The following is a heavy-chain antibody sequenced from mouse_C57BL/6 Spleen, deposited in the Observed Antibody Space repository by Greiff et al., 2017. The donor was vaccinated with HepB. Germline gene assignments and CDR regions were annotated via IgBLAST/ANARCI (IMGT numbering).Heavy chain of an antibody. CDR2: IYPGDGDT. CDR3: ARSPYYCGSPFDY. D-gene: IGHD1-1*01. J-gene: IGHJ2*01. Sequence: VQLQESGAELVKPGASVKISCKASGYAFSSYWMNWVKQRPGKGLEWIGQIYPGDGDTNYNEKFKGKATLTADKSSSTAYMQLSSLTSEDSAVYFCARSPYYCGSPFDYWGQGTTLTVSS. CDR1: GYAFSSYW. V-gene: IGHV1-80*01.